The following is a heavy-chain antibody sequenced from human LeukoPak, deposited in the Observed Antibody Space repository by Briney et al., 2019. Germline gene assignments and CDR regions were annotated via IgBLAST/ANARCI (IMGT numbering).Heavy chain of an antibody. V-gene: IGHV3-21*01. CDR1: GFTFSSYA. D-gene: IGHD3-22*01. J-gene: IGHJ4*02. Sequence: GGSLRLSCAASGFTFSSYAMSWVRQAPGKGLEWVSSISSSSSYIYYADSVKGRFTISRDNAKNSLYLQMNSLRAEDTAVYYCARGRIVVVITHFDYWGQGTLVTVSS. CDR2: ISSSSSYI. CDR3: ARGRIVVVITHFDY.